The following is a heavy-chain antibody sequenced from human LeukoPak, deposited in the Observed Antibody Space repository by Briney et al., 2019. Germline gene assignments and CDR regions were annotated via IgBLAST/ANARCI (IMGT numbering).Heavy chain of an antibody. J-gene: IGHJ4*02. D-gene: IGHD3-22*01. CDR2: ISSGSSTI. CDR3: ARAFGSSGYYYSFDY. CDR1: GFTFSSYS. Sequence: PGGSLRLSCAASGFTFSSYSMNWVRQAPGKGLEWVSYISSGSSTIYYADSVRGRFTISRDNAKNTLYLQMNSLRAEDTAVYYCARAFGSSGYYYSFDYWGQGTLVTVSS. V-gene: IGHV3-48*04.